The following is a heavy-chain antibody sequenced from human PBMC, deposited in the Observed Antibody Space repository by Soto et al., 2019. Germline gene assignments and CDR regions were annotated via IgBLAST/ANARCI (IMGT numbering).Heavy chain of an antibody. Sequence: ASVKVSCKASGYTFTSYAMHWVLQAPGQRLEWMGWINAGNGNTKYSQKFQGRVTITRDTSTSTAYMELSSLRSEDTAVYYCARGSSIYYYYYMDVWGKGTTVTVS. D-gene: IGHD6-6*01. V-gene: IGHV1-3*01. J-gene: IGHJ6*03. CDR3: ARGSSIYYYYYMDV. CDR2: INAGNGNT. CDR1: GYTFTSYA.